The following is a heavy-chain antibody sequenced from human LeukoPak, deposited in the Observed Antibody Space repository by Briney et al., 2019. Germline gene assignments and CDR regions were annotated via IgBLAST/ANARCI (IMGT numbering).Heavy chain of an antibody. CDR2: IYHSGST. Sequence: SETLSLTCAVSGYSISSGYYWGWIRQPPGKGLEWIGSIYHSGSTYYNPSLKSRVTISVDTSKNQFSLKLSSVTAADTAVYYCARGSDDAFDIWGQGTTVTVSS. CDR3: ARGSDDAFDI. CDR1: GYSISSGYY. D-gene: IGHD6-25*01. J-gene: IGHJ3*02. V-gene: IGHV4-38-2*01.